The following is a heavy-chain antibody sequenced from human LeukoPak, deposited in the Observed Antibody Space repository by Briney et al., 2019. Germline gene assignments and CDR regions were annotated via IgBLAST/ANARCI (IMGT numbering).Heavy chain of an antibody. CDR2: IKVDGSEK. J-gene: IGHJ4*02. D-gene: IGHD6-19*01. CDR1: GFTFNTYW. V-gene: IGHV3-7*01. CDR3: ARDQWWQFIAVAITSYFDC. Sequence: PGGSLRLSCAASGFTFNTYWMSWVRQAPGKGLEWVANIKVDGSEKYYVDSVKGRFTISRDNAKNSLYLQMNSLRAEDTAVYYCARDQWWQFIAVAITSYFDCWGQGTLVTVSS.